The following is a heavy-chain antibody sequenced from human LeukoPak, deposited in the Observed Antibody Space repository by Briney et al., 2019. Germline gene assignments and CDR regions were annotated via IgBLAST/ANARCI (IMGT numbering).Heavy chain of an antibody. CDR2: IYYSGST. CDR3: AKDLRSGSYSSFFDY. Sequence: SETLSLTCTVSGGSISSSSYYWGWIRQPPGKGLEWIGSIYYSGSTYYNPSLKSRVTISVDTSKNQFSLKLSSVTAADTAVYYCAKDLRSGSYSSFFDYWGQGTLVTVSS. J-gene: IGHJ4*02. D-gene: IGHD1-26*01. V-gene: IGHV4-39*02. CDR1: GGSISSSSYY.